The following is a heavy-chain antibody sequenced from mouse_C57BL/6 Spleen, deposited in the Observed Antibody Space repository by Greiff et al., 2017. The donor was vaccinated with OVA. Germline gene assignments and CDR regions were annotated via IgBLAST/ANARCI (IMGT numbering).Heavy chain of an antibody. V-gene: IGHV1-64*01. CDR2: IHPNSGST. Sequence: VQLQQSGAELVKPGASVKLSCKASGYTFTSYWMHWVKQRPGQGLEWIGMIHPNSGSTNYNEKFKSKATLTVDKSSSTAYRQLSSLTSEDSAVYYCARREGYYFDYWGQGTTLTVSS. CDR1: GYTFTSYW. CDR3: ARREGYYFDY. J-gene: IGHJ2*01.